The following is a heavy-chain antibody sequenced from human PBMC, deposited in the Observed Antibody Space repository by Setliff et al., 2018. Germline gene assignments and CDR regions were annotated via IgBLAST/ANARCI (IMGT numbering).Heavy chain of an antibody. J-gene: IGHJ6*02. D-gene: IGHD2-15*01. CDR3: ARRLPYYGMDV. CDR2: IDPDGIGK. CDR1: EFTFNKYW. Sequence: LRLSCAASEFTFNKYWMTWVRQAPGKGLEWVANIDPDGIGKYYIDSVRGRFTISRDNAQKTLYLHMNNLRADDTAIYFCARRLPYYGMDVWGQGTTVTVSS. V-gene: IGHV3-7*01.